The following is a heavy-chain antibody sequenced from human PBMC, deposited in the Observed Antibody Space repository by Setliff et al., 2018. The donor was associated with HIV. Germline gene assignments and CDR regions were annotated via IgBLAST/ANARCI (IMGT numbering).Heavy chain of an antibody. CDR2: INHSGST. CDR1: GGSFSSYY. Sequence: SETLSLTCAVYGGSFSSYYWSWIRQPPGKGLEWIGEINHSGSTNYNPSLKSRVIISVDTSKMQFSLKLRSVTAADTAMYYCARLLQGGNYAFDIWGQGTMVTVSS. J-gene: IGHJ3*02. V-gene: IGHV4-34*01. D-gene: IGHD2-21*02. CDR3: ARLLQGGNYAFDI.